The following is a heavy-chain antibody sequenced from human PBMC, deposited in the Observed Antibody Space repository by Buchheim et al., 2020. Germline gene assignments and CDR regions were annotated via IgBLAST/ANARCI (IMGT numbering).Heavy chain of an antibody. CDR1: GGSISSSSYY. Sequence: QLQLQESGPGLVKPSETLSLTCTVSGGSISSSSYYWGWIRQPPGKGLEWIGSIYYSGSTYYNPSLKSRVTISVDTSKNQFSLKLSSVTAADTAVYYCARCIAAARMNWYFDLWGRGTL. CDR3: ARCIAAARMNWYFDL. CDR2: IYYSGST. V-gene: IGHV4-39*01. D-gene: IGHD6-13*01. J-gene: IGHJ2*01.